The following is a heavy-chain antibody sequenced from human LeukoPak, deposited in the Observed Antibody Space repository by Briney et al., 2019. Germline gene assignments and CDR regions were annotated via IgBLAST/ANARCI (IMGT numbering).Heavy chain of an antibody. CDR1: GGSISSGGYY. Sequence: PSETLSLTCTVSGGSISSGGYYWSWIRPHPGKGLEWIGYIYYSGSTYYNPSLKSRVTISVDTSKNQFSLKLSSVTAADTAVYYCARIVSRNDWIRYFDYWGQGTLVTVSS. CDR2: IYYSGST. D-gene: IGHD1-1*01. J-gene: IGHJ4*02. CDR3: ARIVSRNDWIRYFDY. V-gene: IGHV4-31*03.